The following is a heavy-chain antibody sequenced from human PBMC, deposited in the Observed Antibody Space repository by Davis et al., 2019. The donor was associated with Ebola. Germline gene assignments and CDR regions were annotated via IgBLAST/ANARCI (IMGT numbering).Heavy chain of an antibody. Sequence: SETLSLTCTVSGGSISSYYWSWIRQPPGKGLEWIGSIYYSGSTYYNPSLKSRVTISVDTSKNQFSLKLSSVTAADTAVYYCARDSLGGPSGLDYWGQGTLVTVSS. D-gene: IGHD2-15*01. CDR1: GGSISSYY. J-gene: IGHJ4*02. CDR2: IYYSGST. CDR3: ARDSLGGPSGLDY. V-gene: IGHV4-59*01.